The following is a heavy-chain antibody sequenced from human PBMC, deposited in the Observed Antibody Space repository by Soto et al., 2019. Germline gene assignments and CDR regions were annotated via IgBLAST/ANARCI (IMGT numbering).Heavy chain of an antibody. J-gene: IGHJ5*02. V-gene: IGHV1-8*01. CDR3: ARVRSAAGTGWFDP. Sequence: QVQLVQSGAEVKKPGASVKVSCKASGYTFTSYDINWVRQATGQGLEWMGWMNPNSGNTGYAQKFQGRVTMTRNTSISTAYMDLSSLRSEDTAVYYCARVRSAAGTGWFDPWGQGTLVTVSS. CDR2: MNPNSGNT. D-gene: IGHD6-13*01. CDR1: GYTFTSYD.